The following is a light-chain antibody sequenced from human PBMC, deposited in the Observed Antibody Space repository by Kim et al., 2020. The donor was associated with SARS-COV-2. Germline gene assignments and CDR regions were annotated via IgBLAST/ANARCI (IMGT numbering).Light chain of an antibody. CDR2: DAS. CDR3: QQRSNWPPEYT. Sequence: SPGERATLSGRASQSVRSYLAWYQQKPGQTPRLLIYDASNRATGIPARFSGSGSGTDFTLTISSLEPEDFAVYYCQQRSNWPPEYTFGQGTKLEI. J-gene: IGKJ2*01. V-gene: IGKV3-11*01. CDR1: QSVRSY.